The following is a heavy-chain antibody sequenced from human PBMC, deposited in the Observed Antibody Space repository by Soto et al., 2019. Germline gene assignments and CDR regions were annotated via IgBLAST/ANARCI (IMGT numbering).Heavy chain of an antibody. CDR3: AKDSRYYDSSGYYDY. D-gene: IGHD3-22*01. CDR1: GFTFSSYA. Sequence: GGSLRLSCAASGFTFSSYAMSWVRQAPGKGLEWVSAISGSGGSTYYADSVKGRFTISRDNSKNTLYLQMNSLRAEDTAVYYCAKDSRYYDSSGYYDYWGQGALVTVSS. V-gene: IGHV3-23*01. CDR2: ISGSGGST. J-gene: IGHJ4*02.